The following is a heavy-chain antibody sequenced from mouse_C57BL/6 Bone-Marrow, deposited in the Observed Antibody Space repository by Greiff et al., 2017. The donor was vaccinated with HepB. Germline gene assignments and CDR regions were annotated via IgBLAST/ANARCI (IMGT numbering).Heavy chain of an antibody. V-gene: IGHV1-15*01. CDR1: GYTFTDYE. J-gene: IGHJ2*01. CDR3: TGDYYGSSFYFDY. Sequence: QVQLQQSGAELVRPGASVTLSCKASGYTFTDYEMHWVKQTPVHGLEWIGAIDPETGGTAYNQKFKGKAILTADKSSSAAYMELRSLTSEDSAVYYCTGDYYGSSFYFDYWGQGATLTVSS. CDR2: IDPETGGT. D-gene: IGHD1-1*01.